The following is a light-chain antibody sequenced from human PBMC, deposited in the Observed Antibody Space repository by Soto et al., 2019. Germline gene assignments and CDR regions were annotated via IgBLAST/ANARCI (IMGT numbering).Light chain of an antibody. CDR3: QQYDTWPSIT. J-gene: IGKJ5*01. Sequence: EIVMPQSPATLSVSPGEGAPLSGRASQSVRTKLAWYQQKAGQAPRLLIYGASTRASGVSDRFSGSGSGTEYTLTISRLQSEDLAVYYCQQYDTWPSITVGQGTRLEIK. CDR2: GAS. CDR1: QSVRTK. V-gene: IGKV3-15*01.